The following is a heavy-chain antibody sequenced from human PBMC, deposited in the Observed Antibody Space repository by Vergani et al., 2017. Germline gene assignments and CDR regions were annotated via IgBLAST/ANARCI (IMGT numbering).Heavy chain of an antibody. J-gene: IGHJ1*01. D-gene: IGHD3-22*01. CDR2: ISYDGSNN. V-gene: IGHV3-30*01. CDR3: ASHYDSSGYFQH. Sequence: QVQLVESGGGVVQPGRSLRLSCAASGFTFSSYAMHWVRQAPGKGLEWVAVISYDGSNNYYADSVKGRFTISRDNSKNTLYLQMNSLRAEDTAVYYCASHYDSSGYFQHWGQGTLVTVSS. CDR1: GFTFSSYA.